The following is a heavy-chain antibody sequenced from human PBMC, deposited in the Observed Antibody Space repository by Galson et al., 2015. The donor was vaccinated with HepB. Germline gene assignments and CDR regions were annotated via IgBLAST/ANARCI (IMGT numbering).Heavy chain of an antibody. V-gene: IGHV4-4*07. Sequence: ETLSLTCTVSGGSISSYYWSWIRQPAGKGLEWIGRIYTSGSTNYNPSLKSRITISVDTSKNQFSLKLTSVTAADAAVYYCARGPASVVYDYVWGSSRQPLYYLDSWGQGTLLTVSS. CDR2: IYTSGST. CDR3: ARGPASVVYDYVWGSSRQPLYYLDS. D-gene: IGHD3-16*02. CDR1: GGSISSYY. J-gene: IGHJ4*02.